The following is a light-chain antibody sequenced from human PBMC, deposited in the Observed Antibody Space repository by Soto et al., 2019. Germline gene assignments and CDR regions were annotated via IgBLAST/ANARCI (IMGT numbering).Light chain of an antibody. CDR1: QSVSSN. Sequence: IVITQSPFSLSVSPGERATLSCRASQSVSSNVAWYQQKPGQAPRLLIYQTSARATGIPGRFSGSGSGTDFTLTISNLQAEDFALYYCQHYSGWSPVFGQGTKVDIK. J-gene: IGKJ2*01. CDR3: QHYSGWSPV. CDR2: QTS. V-gene: IGKV3-15*01.